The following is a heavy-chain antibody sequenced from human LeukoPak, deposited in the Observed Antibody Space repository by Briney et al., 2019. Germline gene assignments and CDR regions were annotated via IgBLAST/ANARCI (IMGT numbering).Heavy chain of an antibody. CDR2: IFYSGRA. J-gene: IGHJ4*02. V-gene: IGHV4-38-2*02. D-gene: IGHD5-12*01. CDR1: SYSISSGYY. CDR3: ARDRGGRTGYASGDFDF. Sequence: SETLSLTCAVSSYSISSGYYWDWIRQPPGKGLEWIGTIFYSGRAYYNPSLKSRVTMSVDTSKNHFSLQLTPVTAADPAVYFCARDRGGRTGYASGDFDFWGQGTLVTVSS.